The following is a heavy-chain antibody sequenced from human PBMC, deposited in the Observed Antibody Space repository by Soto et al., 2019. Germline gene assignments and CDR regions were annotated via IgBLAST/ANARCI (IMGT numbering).Heavy chain of an antibody. V-gene: IGHV4-30-2*01. CDR3: ARAAAVRGGTPINWFDP. J-gene: IGHJ5*02. D-gene: IGHD3-10*01. CDR2: IYHSGST. CDR1: GGSISSGGYS. Sequence: QLQLQESGSGLVKPSQTLSLTCAVSGGSISSGGYSWSWIRQPPGKGLEWIGYIYHSGSTYYNPSLKTRVTIPADRSKNQFSLKLSSVTTADTAVYYCARAAAVRGGTPINWFDPWGQGTLVTVSS.